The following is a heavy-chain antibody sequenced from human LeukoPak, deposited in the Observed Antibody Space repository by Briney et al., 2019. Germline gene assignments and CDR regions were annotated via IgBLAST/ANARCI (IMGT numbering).Heavy chain of an antibody. CDR3: AHDLVAGTYYYYGMDV. CDR2: ISGSGGST. J-gene: IGHJ6*02. D-gene: IGHD6-19*01. V-gene: IGHV3-23*01. Sequence: GGSLRLSCAASGFTFSSYAMSWVRQAPGKGLEWVSAISGSGGSTYYADSVKGRFTISRDNSKNTLYLQMNSLRAEDTAVYYCAHDLVAGTYYYYGMDVWGQGTTVTVSS. CDR1: GFTFSSYA.